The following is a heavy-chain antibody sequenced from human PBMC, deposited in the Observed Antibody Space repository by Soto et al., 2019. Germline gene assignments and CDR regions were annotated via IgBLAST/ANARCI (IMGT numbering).Heavy chain of an antibody. D-gene: IGHD3-3*02. CDR2: IYWDDNK. J-gene: IGHJ4*02. CDR1: GFSLSTTGVG. Sequence: QITLKESGPTLVKPTQTLTLTCTFSGFSLSTTGVGVGWIRQPPGKALEWLALIYWDDNKRYSPSLKNRLTITKDTSKHQVVLTMTNMDPVDTATYYCAHRRAGISLDYWGQGILVTVSS. CDR3: AHRRAGISLDY. V-gene: IGHV2-5*02.